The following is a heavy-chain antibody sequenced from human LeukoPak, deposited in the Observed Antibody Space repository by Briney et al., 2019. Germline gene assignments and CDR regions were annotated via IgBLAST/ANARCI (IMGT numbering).Heavy chain of an antibody. CDR1: GFTFSSYA. J-gene: IGHJ4*02. CDR3: ARDLGVREKDDY. V-gene: IGHV3-23*01. CDR2: FRGSGAAT. D-gene: IGHD3-10*01. Sequence: GGSLRLSCAASGFTFSSYAMNWVRQAPGKGLKWVSGFRGSGAATFYADSVKGRFTISRDNSKNTLYLQMNRLRAEDTAVYYCARDLGVREKDDYWGQGTLVTVSS.